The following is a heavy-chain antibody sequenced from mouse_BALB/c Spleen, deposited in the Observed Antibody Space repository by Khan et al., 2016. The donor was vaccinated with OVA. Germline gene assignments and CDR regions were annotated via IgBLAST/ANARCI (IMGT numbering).Heavy chain of an antibody. Sequence: QVQLQQSGAELVRPGTSVKMSCKAAGYTFTNYWIGWVKQRPGHGLEWIGDIFPGGGYTNYNEKFKGKATLTADTSSSTAYMQLSSLTSADSARYDGARRGAARATWDYFDYWGQGTTLTVSS. CDR1: GYTFTNYW. CDR2: IFPGGGYT. CDR3: ARRGAARATWDYFDY. V-gene: IGHV1-63*02. J-gene: IGHJ2*01. D-gene: IGHD3-1*01.